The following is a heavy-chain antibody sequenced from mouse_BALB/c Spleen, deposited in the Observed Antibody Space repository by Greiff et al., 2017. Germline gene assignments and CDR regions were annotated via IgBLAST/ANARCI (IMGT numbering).Heavy chain of an antibody. V-gene: IGHV5-17*02. Sequence: EVMLVESGGGLVQPGGSRKLSCAASGFTFSSFGMHWVRQAPEKGLEWVAYISSGSSTIYYADTVKGRFTISRDNPKNTLFLQMTSLRSEDTAMYYCARSGYRYDGYFDVWGAGTTVTVSS. CDR3: ARSGYRYDGYFDV. J-gene: IGHJ1*01. CDR2: ISSGSSTI. CDR1: GFTFSSFG. D-gene: IGHD2-14*01.